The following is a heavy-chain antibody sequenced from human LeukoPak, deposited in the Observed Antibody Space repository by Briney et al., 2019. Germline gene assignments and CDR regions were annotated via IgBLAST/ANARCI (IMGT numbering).Heavy chain of an antibody. CDR1: GFTFSSYT. D-gene: IGHD4-17*01. V-gene: IGHV3-21*01. CDR2: ISSSSSYI. Sequence: GGSLSLSCAASGFTFSSYTMNWVRQAPGKGLEWVSSISSSSSYIYYAGSVKGRFAIARDNAKNSLYLQMNSLRAEDTAMYYCAFGDLGSAGWGQGTLVTVSS. CDR3: AFGDLGSAG. J-gene: IGHJ4*02.